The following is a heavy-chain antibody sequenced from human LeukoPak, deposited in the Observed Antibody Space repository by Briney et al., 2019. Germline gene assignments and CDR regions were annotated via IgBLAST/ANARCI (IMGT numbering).Heavy chain of an antibody. CDR3: ARTGDGDSYIGAFDI. D-gene: IGHD4-17*01. V-gene: IGHV3-53*01. CDR1: GLTVSSNY. Sequence: GGSLRLSCAASGLTVSSNYMSWVRQAPGKGLERGSVIYRSGSTYYADSVKGRFTISRDDSKNTLYLQMNSLRAEDTAVYYCARTGDGDSYIGAFDIWGQGTMVTVSS. CDR2: IYRSGST. J-gene: IGHJ3*02.